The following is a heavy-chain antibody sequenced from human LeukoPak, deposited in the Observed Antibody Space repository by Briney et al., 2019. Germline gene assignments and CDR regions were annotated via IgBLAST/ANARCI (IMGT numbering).Heavy chain of an antibody. V-gene: IGHV3-30-3*01. Sequence: GGSLRLSCAASGFTFSSYAMHWVRQAPGKGLEWVAVISYDGSNKYYADSVKGRFTISRDNSKNTLYLQMNSLRAEDTAVYYCARPWIWGYCSSTSCYTRTPYYMDVWGKGTTVTVSS. CDR3: ARPWIWGYCSSTSCYTRTPYYMDV. CDR2: ISYDGSNK. CDR1: GFTFSSYA. D-gene: IGHD2-2*02. J-gene: IGHJ6*03.